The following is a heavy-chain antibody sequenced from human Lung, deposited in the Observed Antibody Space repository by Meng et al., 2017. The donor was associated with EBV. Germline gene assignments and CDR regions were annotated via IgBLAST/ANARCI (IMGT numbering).Heavy chain of an antibody. J-gene: IGHJ5*02. CDR3: ALFTRSWFDP. CDR1: GFSLSTSEVG. CDR2: IYWDDDK. D-gene: IGHD2-2*01. Sequence: QITLKESGPPLXXXXXTXTLTCTFSGFSLSTSEVGVGWIRQPPGKALEWLAVIYWDDDKRYSPSLKSRLTITKDTSKNQVVLTLTNMDPVDTATYYCALFTRSWFDPWGQGTLVTVSS. V-gene: IGHV2-5*02.